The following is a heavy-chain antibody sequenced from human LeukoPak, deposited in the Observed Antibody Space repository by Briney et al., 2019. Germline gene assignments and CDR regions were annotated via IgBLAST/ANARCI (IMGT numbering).Heavy chain of an antibody. CDR2: IYYSGST. CDR3: ARHAPLGRLPTPGDYGMDV. Sequence: SETLSLTCTVSGGSISSYYWSWIRQPPGKGLEWIGYIYYSGSTNYNPSLKSRVTISVDTSKNQFSLKLSSVTAADTAVYYCARHAPLGRLPTPGDYGMDVWGQGTTVTVSS. J-gene: IGHJ6*02. D-gene: IGHD4-11*01. CDR1: GGSISSYY. V-gene: IGHV4-59*08.